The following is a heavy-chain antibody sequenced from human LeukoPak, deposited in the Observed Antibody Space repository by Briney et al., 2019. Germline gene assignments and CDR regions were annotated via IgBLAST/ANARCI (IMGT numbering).Heavy chain of an antibody. D-gene: IGHD6-19*01. CDR3: AKAVAPYYYMDV. CDR2: VSWNSGSI. Sequence: GGSLRLSCAASGFTFDDYAMHWVRQAPGKGLEWVSGVSWNSGSIGYADSVKGRFTISRENAKNSLYLQMNSLRAEDMALYYCAKAVAPYYYMDVWGKGTTVTVSS. V-gene: IGHV3-9*03. J-gene: IGHJ6*03. CDR1: GFTFDDYA.